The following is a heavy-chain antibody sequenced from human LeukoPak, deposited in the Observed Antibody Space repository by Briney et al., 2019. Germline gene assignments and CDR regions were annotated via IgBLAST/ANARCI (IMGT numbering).Heavy chain of an antibody. V-gene: IGHV1-8*02. D-gene: IGHD6-13*01. J-gene: IGHJ3*02. CDR1: GYTFTSYG. CDR2: MNPNSGNT. Sequence: ASVKVSCKASGYTFTSYGISWVRQASGRGLEWMGWMNPNSGNTGYAQKFQGRVTMTRDTSINTAYMELSSLRSGDTAVYYCARSDTYIAADAFDIWGQGTMVTVSP. CDR3: ARSDTYIAADAFDI.